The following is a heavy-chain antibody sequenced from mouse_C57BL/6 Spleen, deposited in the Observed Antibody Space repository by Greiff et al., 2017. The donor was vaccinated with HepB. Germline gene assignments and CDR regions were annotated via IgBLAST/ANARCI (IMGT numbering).Heavy chain of an antibody. D-gene: IGHD2-10*01. CDR1: GYTFTSYG. CDR3: ARESPTGPRFAY. Sequence: QVQLQQSGAELARPGASVKLSCKASGYTFTSYGISWVKQRTGQGLEWIGEIYPRSGNTYYNEKFKGKATLTADKSSSTAYMELRSLTSEDSAVYFSARESPTGPRFAYWGQGTLVTVSA. CDR2: IYPRSGNT. J-gene: IGHJ3*01. V-gene: IGHV1-81*01.